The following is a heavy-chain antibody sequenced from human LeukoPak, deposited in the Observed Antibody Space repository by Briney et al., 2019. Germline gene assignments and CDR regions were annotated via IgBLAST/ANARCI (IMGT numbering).Heavy chain of an antibody. Sequence: SETLSLTCTVSGGSISSGSYYWSWIRQPAGKGLEWIGRIYTSGSTNYNPSLKSRVTISVDTSKNQFSLKLSSVTAADTAVYYCARDAPLGTMVRGVIIGFDPWGQGTLVTVSS. CDR1: GGSISSGSYY. V-gene: IGHV4-61*02. CDR3: ARDAPLGTMVRGVIIGFDP. CDR2: IYTSGST. J-gene: IGHJ5*02. D-gene: IGHD3-10*01.